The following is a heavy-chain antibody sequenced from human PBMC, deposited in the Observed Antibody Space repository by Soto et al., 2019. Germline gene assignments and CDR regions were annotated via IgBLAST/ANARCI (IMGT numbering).Heavy chain of an antibody. CDR3: AKVNYYGSGSYYNLYYYYGMDV. CDR1: GFTFSSYG. J-gene: IGHJ6*02. Sequence: GGSLRLSCAASGFTFSSYGMHWVRQAPGKGLEWVAVISYDGSNKYYADSVKGRFTISRDNSKNTLYLQMNSLRAEDTAVYYCAKVNYYGSGSYYNLYYYYGMDVWGQGTTVTVSS. V-gene: IGHV3-30*18. CDR2: ISYDGSNK. D-gene: IGHD3-10*01.